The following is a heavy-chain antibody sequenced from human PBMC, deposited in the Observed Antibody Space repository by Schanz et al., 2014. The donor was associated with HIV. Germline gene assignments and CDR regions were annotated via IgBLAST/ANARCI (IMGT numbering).Heavy chain of an antibody. CDR1: GYTFTNYA. J-gene: IGHJ4*02. CDR2: ISNYIGNT. CDR3: ARKQQLTGEFDS. V-gene: IGHV1-18*01. D-gene: IGHD6-13*01. Sequence: QLQLVQSGTEVKKPGTSVKVSCKASGYTFTNYAINWVRQAPGQGLEWMGWISNYIGNTDYAQNLQGRVTMTADTFTNIAYMELRNLRSDDTAVYYCARKQQLTGEFDSWGRGALVTVAS.